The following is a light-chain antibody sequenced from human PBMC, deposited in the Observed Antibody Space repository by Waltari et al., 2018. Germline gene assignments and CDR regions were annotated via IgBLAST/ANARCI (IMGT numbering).Light chain of an antibody. Sequence: QSALTQPASASGSPGQSINISCAGTLSDIEPYNSVSWYQQPPGKAPKLIIYEGTKRPSGVSGRFSGSTSGDTASLTISGLLAEDEADYYCCSCTYSSTFVFGGGTKLSVL. J-gene: IGLJ2*01. CDR2: EGT. V-gene: IGLV2-23*03. CDR3: CSCTYSSTFV. CDR1: LSDIEPYNS.